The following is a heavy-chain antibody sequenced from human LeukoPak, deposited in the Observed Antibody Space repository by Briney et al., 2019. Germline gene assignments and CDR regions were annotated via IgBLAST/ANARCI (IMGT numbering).Heavy chain of an antibody. CDR3: ASGAHNWNYVY. CDR1: GGSITTYY. D-gene: IGHD1-20*01. CDR2: IYYSGST. J-gene: IGHJ4*02. Sequence: SETLSLTCTVSGGSITTYYWSWIRQPPEKGLEWIGYIYYSGSTNYNPSLKSRVTISVDTSKNQFSLKLSSVTAADTAVYYCASGAHNWNYVYWGQGTLVTVSS. V-gene: IGHV4-59*08.